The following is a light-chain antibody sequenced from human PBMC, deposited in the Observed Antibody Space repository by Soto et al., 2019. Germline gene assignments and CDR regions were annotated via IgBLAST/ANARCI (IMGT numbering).Light chain of an antibody. CDR2: DAS. V-gene: IGKV1-33*01. CDR3: QQYDNRPPNLT. CDR1: QDISNY. J-gene: IGKJ4*01. Sequence: DIQMTQSPSSLSASVGDRVTITCQASQDISNYLNWYQQKPGKAPKLLIYDASNLETGVPSRFSGSGSGTGFTSTICSPPAEDSATYYCQQYDNRPPNLTFGGGTTVEIK.